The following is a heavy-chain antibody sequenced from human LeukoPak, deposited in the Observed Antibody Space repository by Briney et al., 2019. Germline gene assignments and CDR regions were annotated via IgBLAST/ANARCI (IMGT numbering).Heavy chain of an antibody. CDR1: GFTFSDYY. CDR3: ARDSGYDSSGYYSYDAFDI. CDR2: ISSSSSYT. D-gene: IGHD3-22*01. Sequence: GGSLRLSCAASGFTFSDYYMSWIRQAPGKGLEWVSYISSSSSYTNYADSVKGRFTISRDNAKNSLYLQMNSLRAEDTAVYYCARDSGYDSSGYYSYDAFDIWGQGTMVTVSS. J-gene: IGHJ3*02. V-gene: IGHV3-11*06.